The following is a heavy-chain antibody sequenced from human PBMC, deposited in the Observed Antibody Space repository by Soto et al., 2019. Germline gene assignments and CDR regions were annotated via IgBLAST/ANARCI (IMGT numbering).Heavy chain of an antibody. CDR2: INHSGST. J-gene: IGHJ5*02. Sequence: PSETLSLTCAVYGGSFSGYYWSWIRQPPGKGLEWIGEINHSGSTNYNPSLKSRVTISVDTSKNQFSLKLGSVTAADTAVYYCARVRKDDILTGHLAWFDPWGQGTLVTVSS. D-gene: IGHD3-9*01. CDR1: GGSFSGYY. CDR3: ARVRKDDILTGHLAWFDP. V-gene: IGHV4-34*01.